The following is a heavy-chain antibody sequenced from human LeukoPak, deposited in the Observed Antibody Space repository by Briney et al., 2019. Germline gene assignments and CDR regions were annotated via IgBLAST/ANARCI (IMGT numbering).Heavy chain of an antibody. D-gene: IGHD6-19*01. J-gene: IGHJ5*02. Sequence: PSETLSPTCTVSGGSISSSDYYWGWIRQPPGKGLEWIGSIYYSGNTFCNPSLKSRVTISVDTSKNQFSLKVSSVTVGDTAVYYCASLVPGAVATYGGVSWGQGTLVTVSS. V-gene: IGHV4-39*01. CDR1: GGSISSSDYY. CDR3: ASLVPGAVATYGGVS. CDR2: IYYSGNT.